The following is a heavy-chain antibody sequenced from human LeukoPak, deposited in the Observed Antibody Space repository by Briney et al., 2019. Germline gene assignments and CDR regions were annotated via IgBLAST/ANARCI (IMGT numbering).Heavy chain of an antibody. CDR3: ARDRGYSSRWNFGKDYYMDV. D-gene: IGHD6-13*01. J-gene: IGHJ6*03. CDR2: IWYDGSHA. CDR1: GFTFSTYG. V-gene: IGHV3-33*01. Sequence: GGSLRLSCSASGFTFSTYGMNWVRQAPGKGLEWVAVIWYDGSHANYADAVKGRFTISRDNSKNTLYLQMNSPRAEDTAVYYCARDRGYSSRWNFGKDYYMDVWGKGTTVIV.